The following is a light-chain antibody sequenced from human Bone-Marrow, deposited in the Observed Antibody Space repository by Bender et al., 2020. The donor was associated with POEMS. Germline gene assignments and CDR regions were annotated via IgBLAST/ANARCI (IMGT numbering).Light chain of an antibody. CDR2: DVT. Sequence: QSALTQPPSASGSPGQSVTISCTGTSSDVGGYNYVSWYQRHPGKAPQLLIYDVTDRPSGVSHRFSGSKSGNTASLTISGLQADDEADYYCCSFTSNYIYVFGTGTKVTV. V-gene: IGLV2-14*03. CDR1: SSDVGGYNY. J-gene: IGLJ1*01. CDR3: CSFTSNYIYV.